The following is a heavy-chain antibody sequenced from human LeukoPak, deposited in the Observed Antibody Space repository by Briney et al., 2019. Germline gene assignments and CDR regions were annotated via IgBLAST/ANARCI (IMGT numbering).Heavy chain of an antibody. D-gene: IGHD4-23*01. CDR3: AKRYFQGGNRIDY. CDR1: GFTFSSYG. J-gene: IGHJ4*02. CDR2: VSGSGGTT. V-gene: IGHV3-23*01. Sequence: PGGSLRLSCAASGFTFSSYGMSWVRQAPGKGLDWVSAVSGSGGTTYYADSVKGRFTVSRDNSKNTLYLQMSSLRAEDTAVYYCAKRYFQGGNRIDYWGQGTLVTVSS.